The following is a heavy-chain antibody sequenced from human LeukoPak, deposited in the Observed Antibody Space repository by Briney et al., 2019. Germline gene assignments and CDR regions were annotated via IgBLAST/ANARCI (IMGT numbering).Heavy chain of an antibody. CDR1: GGSFSGYY. J-gene: IGHJ4*02. CDR3: ARVGSGVRGVIDY. CDR2: INHSRST. D-gene: IGHD3-10*01. V-gene: IGHV4-34*01. Sequence: SETLSLTCAVYGGSFSGYYWSWVRQPPGKRLEWVGEINHSRSTNYNPSLKSRVTISVDTSKNQFSLKLSSVTAADTAVYYCARVGSGVRGVIDYWGQGTLVTVSS.